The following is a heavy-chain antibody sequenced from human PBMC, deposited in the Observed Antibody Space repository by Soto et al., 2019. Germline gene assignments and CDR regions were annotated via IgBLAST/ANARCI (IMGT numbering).Heavy chain of an antibody. V-gene: IGHV5-51*01. Sequence: GESLKISCKGSGYSFTSYWIGWVRQMPGKGLEWMGIIYPGDPDTRYSPSFQGQVTISADKSISTAYLQWSSLKASDTAMYYCARLPWDIVVVPAATPYYFESWGQGTRVTVSS. J-gene: IGHJ4*02. D-gene: IGHD2-2*01. CDR3: ARLPWDIVVVPAATPYYFES. CDR2: IYPGDPDT. CDR1: GYSFTSYW.